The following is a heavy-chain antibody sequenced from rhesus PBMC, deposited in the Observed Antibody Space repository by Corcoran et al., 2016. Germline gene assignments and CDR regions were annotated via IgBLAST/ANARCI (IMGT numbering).Heavy chain of an antibody. CDR1: GFTFSDHY. CDR2: ISSGSGSTT. J-gene: IGHJ4*01. V-gene: IGHV3-110*02. Sequence: EVQLVESGGGLVQPGGSLRLSCAASGFTFSDHYMDWVRQAPGKGLEWVSRISSGSGSTTLYPDSVKGRFTISRDNAKNTVYLQMNSLRAEDTAVYYCARQFPTVGFDYWGQGVLVTVSS. D-gene: IGHD2-33*01. CDR3: ARQFPTVGFDY.